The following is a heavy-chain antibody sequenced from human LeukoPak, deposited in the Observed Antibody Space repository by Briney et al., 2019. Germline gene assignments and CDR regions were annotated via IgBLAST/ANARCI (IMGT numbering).Heavy chain of an antibody. Sequence: SETLSLTCTVSGYPISSGYYWGWIRQPPGKGLEWIGSIYHSGSTYYNPSLKSRVTISVDTSKNQFSLKLSSVTAADTAVYYCARADTAMVAFDYWGQGTLVTVSS. J-gene: IGHJ4*02. CDR3: ARADTAMVAFDY. CDR2: IYHSGST. D-gene: IGHD5-18*01. V-gene: IGHV4-38-2*02. CDR1: GYPISSGYY.